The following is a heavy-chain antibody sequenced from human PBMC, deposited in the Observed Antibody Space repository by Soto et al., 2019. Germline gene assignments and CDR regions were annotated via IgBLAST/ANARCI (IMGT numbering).Heavy chain of an antibody. V-gene: IGHV3-23*01. D-gene: IGHD6-19*01. Sequence: GESLKISCAASGFTFSSYAMSWVRQAPGKGLEWVSAISGSGGSTYYADSVKGRFTISRDNSKNTLYLQMNSLRAEDPAVYYCAKDRQRSHKTGYSSGWYFDYWGQGTLVTVSS. J-gene: IGHJ4*02. CDR3: AKDRQRSHKTGYSSGWYFDY. CDR1: GFTFSSYA. CDR2: ISGSGGST.